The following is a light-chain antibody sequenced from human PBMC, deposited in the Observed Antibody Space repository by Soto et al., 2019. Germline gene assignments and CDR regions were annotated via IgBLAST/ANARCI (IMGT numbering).Light chain of an antibody. Sequence: EIVLTQSPGTLSLSPGERATLSCRASQSVSSTYLAWYQQKPGQAPRLLIYDASSRATVIPDRFSGSGSGTDFTLTISRLEPEDFAVYYCQRYDISPFPFGQGTKLEIK. J-gene: IGKJ2*01. V-gene: IGKV3-20*01. CDR2: DAS. CDR3: QRYDISPFP. CDR1: QSVSSTY.